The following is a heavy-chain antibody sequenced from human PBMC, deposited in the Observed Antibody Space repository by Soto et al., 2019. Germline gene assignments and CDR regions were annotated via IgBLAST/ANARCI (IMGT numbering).Heavy chain of an antibody. Sequence: QVQLVQSGAEVKKPGSSVKVSCEASGGNFSGHAISWVRQAPGQGPEWMGGLIPLFGTTQHAQNFQDRLTITADKSTSTAYMELTSLRFEDTAIYYCARGPNWGYRFDSWGQGTLVTLSS. D-gene: IGHD7-27*01. CDR3: ARGPNWGYRFDS. J-gene: IGHJ4*02. CDR2: LIPLFGTT. CDR1: GGNFSGHA. V-gene: IGHV1-69*06.